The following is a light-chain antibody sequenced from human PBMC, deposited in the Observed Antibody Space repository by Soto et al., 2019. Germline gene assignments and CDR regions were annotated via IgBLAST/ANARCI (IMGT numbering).Light chain of an antibody. J-gene: IGKJ1*01. V-gene: IGKV1-39*01. Sequence: DIQMTQSPSSVSASVGDRVTITCRASQGIRRSLNWYQQKPGKAPNLLIYAASSLQTGVPSRFTGSGSGTDFTLTFSNLQPEDFAVYYCQQTYSSPRTFGQGTKVDIK. CDR1: QGIRRS. CDR3: QQTYSSPRT. CDR2: AAS.